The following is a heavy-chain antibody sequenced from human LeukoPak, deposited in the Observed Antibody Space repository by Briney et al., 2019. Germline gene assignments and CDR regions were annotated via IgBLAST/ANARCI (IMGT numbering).Heavy chain of an antibody. CDR2: LYNSGNT. CDR3: ARLGSTFDI. D-gene: IGHD2-2*01. Sequence: SETLSLTCTVSGGSISSYYWSWVRQPPGKGLEWIGYLYNSGNTDYNPSLKSRVTMSVDTSKNQFSLKLSSVTAADTAVYYCARLGSTFDIWGQGTMVTVSS. J-gene: IGHJ3*02. V-gene: IGHV4-59*08. CDR1: GGSISSYY.